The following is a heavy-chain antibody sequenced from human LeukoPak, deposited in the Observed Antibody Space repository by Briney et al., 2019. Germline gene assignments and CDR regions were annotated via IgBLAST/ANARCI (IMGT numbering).Heavy chain of an antibody. D-gene: IGHD3-22*01. CDR2: INSDGSST. J-gene: IGHJ4*02. CDR3: ARGETYDSGGYGKFDY. Sequence: GGSLRLSCAASGFTFSRYWIHWVRQAPGKGLVWVSRINSDGSSTSYADSVKGRFTISRDNAKNTLYLQMNSLRAEDTAVYYCARGETYDSGGYGKFDYWGQGTLVTVSS. V-gene: IGHV3-74*01. CDR1: GFTFSRYW.